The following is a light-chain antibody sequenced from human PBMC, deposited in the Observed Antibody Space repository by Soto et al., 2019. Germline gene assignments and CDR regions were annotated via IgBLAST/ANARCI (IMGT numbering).Light chain of an antibody. V-gene: IGKV1-5*01. CDR2: DTS. Sequence: DIQMTQSPSTLSASVGDRVTITCRASQSVSDWLAWYQQKPGNPPKLLIYDTSRLESAVPSRFSASGSGTEFTLTISGLQPDDFATYYCQQSNSFPLTFGGGTKVDIK. CDR3: QQSNSFPLT. CDR1: QSVSDW. J-gene: IGKJ4*01.